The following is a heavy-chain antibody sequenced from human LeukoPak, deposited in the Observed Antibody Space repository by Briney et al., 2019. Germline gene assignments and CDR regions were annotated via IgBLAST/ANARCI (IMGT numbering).Heavy chain of an antibody. D-gene: IGHD6-19*01. Sequence: TGGSLRLSCAASGFTFSSYAMSWVRQAPGKGLEWVSAISGSGGSTYYADSVKGRFTISRDNSKNTLYPQRNSLRAEDTAVYYCAKSDCPPGGERVAGKCTRSYFDYWGQGTLVTVSS. CDR1: GFTFSSYA. J-gene: IGHJ4*02. CDR3: AKSDCPPGGERVAGKCTRSYFDY. V-gene: IGHV3-23*01. CDR2: ISGSGGST.